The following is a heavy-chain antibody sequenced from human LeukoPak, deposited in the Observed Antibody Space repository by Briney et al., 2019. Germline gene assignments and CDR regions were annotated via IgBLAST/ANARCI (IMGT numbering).Heavy chain of an antibody. V-gene: IGHV4-59*08. CDR2: IYYNGST. D-gene: IGHD6-13*01. Sequence: SETLSLTCTVSGDSISSYSWSWIRQPPGKGLEWFGYIYYNGSTNYNPSLKSRVTILVDTSKNQFSLKLSSVTAADTAVYYCARGYSHGYNYFDYWGQGTLVTVSS. CDR1: GDSISSYS. J-gene: IGHJ4*02. CDR3: ARGYSHGYNYFDY.